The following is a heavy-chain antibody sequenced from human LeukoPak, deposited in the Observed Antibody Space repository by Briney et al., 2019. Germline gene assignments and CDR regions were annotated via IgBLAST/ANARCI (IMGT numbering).Heavy chain of an antibody. J-gene: IGHJ5*02. CDR1: GGSISSYY. CDR2: IYTSGST. V-gene: IGHV4-4*09. D-gene: IGHD2-21*02. CDR3: ARGDDSPDWFDP. Sequence: PSATLSLTCTVSGGSISSYYWSWIRQPPGKGLEWIGYIYTSGSTNYNPSLKSRVTISVDTSKNQFSLKLSSVTAADTAVYYCARGDDSPDWFDPWGQGTLVTVSS.